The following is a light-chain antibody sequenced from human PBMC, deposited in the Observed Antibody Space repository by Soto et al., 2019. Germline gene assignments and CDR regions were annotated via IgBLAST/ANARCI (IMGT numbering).Light chain of an antibody. CDR2: DVS. CDR1: SSDIGDYNY. J-gene: IGLJ1*01. CDR3: GSYTSSGTLPPYV. Sequence: QSELTQPASVSGSPGQSITISCTGASSDIGDYNYVSWYQQHPGKAPKLIIYDVSDRPSGISRRFSGSKSGSTASLTISGLQAEDEADYYCGSYTSSGTLPPYVLGTGTKVTVL. V-gene: IGLV2-14*01.